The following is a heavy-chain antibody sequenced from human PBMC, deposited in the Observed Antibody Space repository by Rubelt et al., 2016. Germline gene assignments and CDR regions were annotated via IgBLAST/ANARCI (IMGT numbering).Heavy chain of an antibody. J-gene: IGHJ5*02. CDR1: GFTFSSYS. CDR3: ARSLERGAAAGRGWFDA. V-gene: IGHV3-48*01. Sequence: ASGFTFSSYSMNWVRQASGKGLEWLSYISRSSGTIYYADSVKGRFSIASDNAKNSLYLEMNSLRTEDTAVYYCARSLERGAAAGRGWFDAWGQGTLVTVSS. CDR2: ISRSSGTI. D-gene: IGHD6-13*01.